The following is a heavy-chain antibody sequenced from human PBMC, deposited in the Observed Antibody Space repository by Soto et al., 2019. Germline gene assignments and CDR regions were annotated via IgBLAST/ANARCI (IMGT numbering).Heavy chain of an antibody. J-gene: IGHJ6*03. CDR3: ARGGPTSSGPYYYYMDV. D-gene: IGHD6-6*01. V-gene: IGHV4-59*01. CDR1: GGSISSYY. Sequence: SETLSLTCTVSGGSISSYYWSWIRQPPGKGLEWIGYIYYSGSTNYNPSLKSRVTISVDTSKNQFSLKLSSVTAADTAVYYCARGGPTSSGPYYYYMDVWGKGTTVTVSS. CDR2: IYYSGST.